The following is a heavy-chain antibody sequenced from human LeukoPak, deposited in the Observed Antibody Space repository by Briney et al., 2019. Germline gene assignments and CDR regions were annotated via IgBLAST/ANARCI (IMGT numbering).Heavy chain of an antibody. J-gene: IGHJ2*01. D-gene: IGHD2-2*01. CDR3: ARGCNTACYWGIYFDL. CDR2: IKQDGTEK. CDR1: GFTFSNYW. Sequence: PGGSLRLSCVASGFTFSNYWMTWVRQAPGKGLEWVASIKQDGTEKYYVDSVKGRFTISRDNAKNSLYLQMNSLRAEDTAIYYCARGCNTACYWGIYFDLWGRGTLVTVSS. V-gene: IGHV3-7*01.